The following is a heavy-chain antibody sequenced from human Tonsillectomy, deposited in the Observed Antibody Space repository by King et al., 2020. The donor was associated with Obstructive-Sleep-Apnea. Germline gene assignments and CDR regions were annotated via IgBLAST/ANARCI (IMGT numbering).Heavy chain of an antibody. CDR1: GGSISSGGYY. V-gene: IGHV4-31*03. CDR3: ARVRTWFGELSLYYFDY. CDR2: IYYSGST. J-gene: IGHJ4*02. Sequence: VQLQESGPGLVKPSQTLSLTCSVSGGSISSGGYYWSWIRQHPGKGLEWIGYIYYSGSTYYNPSLKSRGTISVDTSKNQFSLKRRSVTAADTAVYYCARVRTWFGELSLYYFDYWGQGTLVTVSS. D-gene: IGHD3-10*01.